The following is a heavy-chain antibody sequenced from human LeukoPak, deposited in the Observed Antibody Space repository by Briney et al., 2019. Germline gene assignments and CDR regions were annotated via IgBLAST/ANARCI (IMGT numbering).Heavy chain of an antibody. CDR3: TTVTMVRDYDY. D-gene: IGHD3-10*01. J-gene: IGHJ4*02. CDR1: GFTFSNAW. CDR2: IKKKGDGGTT. Sequence: GGSLRLSCAASGFTFSNAWMSWVRRAPGKGLEWVGRIKKKGDGGTTDYAAPVKGRFSISRDDSKNMLYLEMNNLKIEDTAVYYCTTVTMVRDYDYWGQGTLVTVSS. V-gene: IGHV3-15*01.